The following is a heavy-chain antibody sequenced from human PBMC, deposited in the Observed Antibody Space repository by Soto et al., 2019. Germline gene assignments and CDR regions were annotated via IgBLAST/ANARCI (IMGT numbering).Heavy chain of an antibody. J-gene: IGHJ4*02. V-gene: IGHV5-51*01. CDR3: VRSGTSSGRFSDY. CDR1: GYTFTSYR. Sequence: HGESLKISCKGSGYTFTSYRIGWVRQMPGEGLEWMGVIYPSDSDIRYSPSFQGKVTISADKSITTAYLQWSSLKAADTAMYYCVRSGTSSGRFSDYWGQGTLVTVSS. CDR2: IYPSDSDI. D-gene: IGHD2-15*01.